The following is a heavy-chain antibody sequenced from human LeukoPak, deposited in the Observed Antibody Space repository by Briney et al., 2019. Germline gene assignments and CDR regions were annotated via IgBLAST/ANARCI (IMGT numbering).Heavy chain of an antibody. CDR1: GYTFTSYY. Sequence: ASVKVSCKASGYTFTSYYIHWVRQAPGQGLEWMGIINPNGGSTSYAQKFQGRVTMTRDTSTSTVYMELSSLRSEDTAVYYCARAFVSQQLASPFDYWGQGTLVTVSS. D-gene: IGHD6-13*01. CDR2: INPNGGST. V-gene: IGHV1-46*01. J-gene: IGHJ4*02. CDR3: ARAFVSQQLASPFDY.